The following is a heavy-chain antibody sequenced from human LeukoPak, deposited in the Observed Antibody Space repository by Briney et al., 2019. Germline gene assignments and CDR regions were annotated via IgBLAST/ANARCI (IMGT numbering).Heavy chain of an antibody. Sequence: GGSLRLSCAASGFTFSSYAMSWVRQAPGKGLEWVSAISGSGGSTYYADSVKGRFTISRDNSKNTLYLQMNSLRAEDTAAYYCVKSTTVTIDEFDYWGQGTLVTVSS. CDR1: GFTFSSYA. D-gene: IGHD4-17*01. V-gene: IGHV3-23*01. CDR3: VKSTTVTIDEFDY. CDR2: ISGSGGST. J-gene: IGHJ4*02.